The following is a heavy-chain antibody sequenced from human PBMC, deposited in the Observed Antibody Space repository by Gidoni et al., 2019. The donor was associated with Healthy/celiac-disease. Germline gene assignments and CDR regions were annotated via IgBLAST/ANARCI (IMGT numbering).Heavy chain of an antibody. CDR1: GGSFMGYY. Sequence: QVQLQQWGAGLLKPSETLSLTCAVYGGSFMGYYWGWIRQPPGKGLEWIGEINHSGSTNYNPSRKSRVTISVDTSKNQFSLKLSSVTAADTAVYYCARGPRTTVNGVSRFDPWGQGTLVTVSS. V-gene: IGHV4-34*01. J-gene: IGHJ5*02. D-gene: IGHD4-4*01. CDR3: ARGPRTTVNGVSRFDP. CDR2: INHSGST.